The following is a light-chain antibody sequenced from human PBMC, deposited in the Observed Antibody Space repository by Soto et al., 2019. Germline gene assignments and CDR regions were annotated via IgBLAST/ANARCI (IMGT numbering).Light chain of an antibody. J-gene: IGLJ3*02. V-gene: IGLV2-8*01. Sequence: QSVMTQPPSVSAAPGQRVTISCSGSSSNIGGNSVSWYQQRPGKAPKLILYEVNARPSGVPDRFSGSKSGNTASLTVSGLRAEDEGDYYCSSYAGRDTYVMFGGGTKLTVL. CDR1: SSNIGGNS. CDR3: SSYAGRDTYVM. CDR2: EVN.